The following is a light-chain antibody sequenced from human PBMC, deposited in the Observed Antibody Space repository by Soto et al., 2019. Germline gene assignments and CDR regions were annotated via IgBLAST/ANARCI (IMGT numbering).Light chain of an antibody. CDR1: SSDVGGYNY. V-gene: IGLV2-14*01. CDR3: SSYTSSSTLV. CDR2: DVS. J-gene: IGLJ1*01. Sequence: QSALTQPASASGSPGQSITISCTGTSSDVGGYNYVSWYQQHPGKAPKLVIYDVSNRPSGVSNRFSGSKSGNTASLTISGLQAEDEADYYCSSYTSSSTLVFGTGTKVTVL.